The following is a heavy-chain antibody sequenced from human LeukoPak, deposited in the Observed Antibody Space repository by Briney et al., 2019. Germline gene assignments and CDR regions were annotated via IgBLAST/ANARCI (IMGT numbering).Heavy chain of an antibody. V-gene: IGHV4-59*01. CDR3: ARSGYSYGTGYYFDF. CDR2: IYYTGST. CDR1: GGSISNYY. J-gene: IGHJ4*02. Sequence: SETLSLTCTVSGGSISNYYWSWIRQPPGKGLEWIGYIYYTGSTYYIPSLKSRVTISLDTSKNQFSLSLTSVTAADTAVYYCARSGYSYGTGYYFDFWGQGTLVTVSS. D-gene: IGHD5-18*01.